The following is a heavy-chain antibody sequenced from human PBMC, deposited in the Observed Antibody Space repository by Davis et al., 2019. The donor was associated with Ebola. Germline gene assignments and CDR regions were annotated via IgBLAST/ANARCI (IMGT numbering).Heavy chain of an antibody. CDR2: INPSGGST. CDR3: ARGGTGTKEQNYYYDGMDV. J-gene: IGHJ6*04. Sequence: AASVKVSCKASGYTFTSYYMHWVRHAPGQGLEWMGIINPSGGSTSYAQKFQGRVTMTRDTSTSTVYMELSSLRSEDTAVYYCARGGTGTKEQNYYYDGMDVWGKGTTVTVSS. V-gene: IGHV1-46*01. D-gene: IGHD1-1*01. CDR1: GYTFTSYY.